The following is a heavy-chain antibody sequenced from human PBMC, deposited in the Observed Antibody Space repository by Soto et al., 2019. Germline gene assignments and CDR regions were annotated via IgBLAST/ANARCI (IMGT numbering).Heavy chain of an antibody. J-gene: IGHJ4*02. CDR2: IYYSGSS. CDR1: GGSVTTGDFY. Sequence: QVQLQESGPGLLKASQTLSLTCSVFGGSVTTGDFYWSWIRQPPGKGLEWIGYIYYSGSSYYHPSFKSRAVISVDASKNQFSLNLLSVIAADTAIYFCAGGILEHGGQFDYWGRVTLVDVSS. D-gene: IGHD3-3*01. V-gene: IGHV4-30-4*01. CDR3: AGGILEHGGQFDY.